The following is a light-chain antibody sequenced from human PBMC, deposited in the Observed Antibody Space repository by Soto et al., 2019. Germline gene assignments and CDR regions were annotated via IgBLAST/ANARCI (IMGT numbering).Light chain of an antibody. CDR1: QSVTSSY. CDR2: GAS. CDR3: QQYGRSPRYT. Sequence: EIVLTQSPGTLSLSPGERATLSCRASQSVTSSYLAWYQQKPGQAPRLLIYGASHRATGIPDRFSGSGSGTDFTLTISRLEPEDFAVYYCQQYGRSPRYTFGQGTKLEIK. J-gene: IGKJ2*01. V-gene: IGKV3-20*01.